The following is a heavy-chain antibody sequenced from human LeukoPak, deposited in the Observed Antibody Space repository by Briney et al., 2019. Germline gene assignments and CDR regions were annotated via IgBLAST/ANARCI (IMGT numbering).Heavy chain of an antibody. CDR1: GESFSDHY. CDR3: ARGPTIRFLEWLGYYYMDV. J-gene: IGHJ6*03. Sequence: SETLSLTCTVYGESFSDHYWTWIRQPPGKGLEWIGEINHSGSTNYNPSLKSRVTIPVDTSKNQFSLNVTSVIAADTAVYYCARGPTIRFLEWLGYYYMDVWGKGTTVTVSS. CDR2: INHSGST. D-gene: IGHD3-3*01. V-gene: IGHV4-34*01.